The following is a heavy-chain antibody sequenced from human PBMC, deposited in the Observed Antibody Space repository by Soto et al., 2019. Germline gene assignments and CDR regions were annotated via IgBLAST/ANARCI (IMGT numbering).Heavy chain of an antibody. CDR1: GFTFSSYA. CDR3: AKDPEYYYGSGSSPYSI. D-gene: IGHD3-10*01. Sequence: PGGSLRLSCAASGFTFSSYAMSWVRQAPGKGLEWVSAISGSGGSTYYADSVKGRFTISRDNSKNTLYLQMNSLRAEDTAVYYCAKDPEYYYGSGSSPYSIWGQGTLVTVSS. V-gene: IGHV3-23*01. CDR2: ISGSGGST. J-gene: IGHJ4*02.